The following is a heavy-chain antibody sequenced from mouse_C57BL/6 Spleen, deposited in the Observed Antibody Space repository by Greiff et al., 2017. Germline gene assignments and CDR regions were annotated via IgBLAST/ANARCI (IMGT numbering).Heavy chain of an antibody. CDR1: GYTFTSYW. CDR3: ARGAWVAY. J-gene: IGHJ3*01. Sequence: QVQLQQPGAELVRPGSSVKLSCKASGYTFTSYWMHWVKQRPIQGLEWIVNIDPSDSETPYNQKFKDKATLTVDKSSSTAYMQLSRLTSEDSAVYYCARGAWVAYWGQGTLVTVSA. CDR2: IDPSDSET. V-gene: IGHV1-52*01.